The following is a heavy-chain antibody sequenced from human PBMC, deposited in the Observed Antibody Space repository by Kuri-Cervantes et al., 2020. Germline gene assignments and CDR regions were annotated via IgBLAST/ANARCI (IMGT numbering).Heavy chain of an antibody. Sequence: GSLRLSCAVYGGSFSGYYWSWIRQPPGKGLEWIGEINHSGSTNYNPSLESRVTISVDTSKNQFSLKLSSVTAADTAVYYCARASPYGDYVGYWGQGTLVTVSS. V-gene: IGHV4-34*01. CDR1: GGSFSGYY. D-gene: IGHD4-17*01. J-gene: IGHJ4*02. CDR2: INHSGST. CDR3: ARASPYGDYVGY.